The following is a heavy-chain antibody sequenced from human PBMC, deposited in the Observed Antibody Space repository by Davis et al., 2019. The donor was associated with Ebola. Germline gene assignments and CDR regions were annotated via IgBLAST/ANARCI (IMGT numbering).Heavy chain of an antibody. Sequence: PGGSLRLSCAASGFTFSSYGMHWVRQAPGKGLEWVAVISYDGSNKYYADSVKGRFTISRDNSKNTLYLQMNSLRAEDTAVYYCARGSSHIAAEDYWGQGTLVTVSS. CDR3: ARGSSHIAAEDY. V-gene: IGHV3-30*03. D-gene: IGHD6-25*01. CDR1: GFTFSSYG. CDR2: ISYDGSNK. J-gene: IGHJ4*02.